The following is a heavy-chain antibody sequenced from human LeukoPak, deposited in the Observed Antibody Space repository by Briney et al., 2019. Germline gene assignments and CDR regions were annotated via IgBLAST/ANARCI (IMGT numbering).Heavy chain of an antibody. V-gene: IGHV3-23*01. J-gene: IGHJ4*02. CDR3: ATQNFDY. CDR1: GFTLSNYA. Sequence: GGSLRLSCAASGFTLSNYAMSWVRQAPGQGLEWVSTISDSGGSTYYADSVKGRFTLSRDNSKSTLSLQMDSLRADDTAVYYCATQNFDYWGQGTLVTVSS. CDR2: ISDSGGST.